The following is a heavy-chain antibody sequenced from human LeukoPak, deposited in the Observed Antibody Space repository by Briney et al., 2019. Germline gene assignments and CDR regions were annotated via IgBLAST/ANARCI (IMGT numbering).Heavy chain of an antibody. CDR1: GGSISSSSYY. D-gene: IGHD3-10*01. Sequence: SETLSLTCTASGGSISSSSYYWGWIRQPPGKGLEWIGSIYYSGSTYYNPSLKSRVTISVDTSKNQFSLKLSSVTAADTAVYYCARIFGVGGSGSYGAFDIWGQGTMVTVSS. CDR2: IYYSGST. CDR3: ARIFGVGGSGSYGAFDI. J-gene: IGHJ3*02. V-gene: IGHV4-39*01.